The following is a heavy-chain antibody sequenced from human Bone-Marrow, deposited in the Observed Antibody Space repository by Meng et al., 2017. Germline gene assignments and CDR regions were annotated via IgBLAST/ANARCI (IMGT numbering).Heavy chain of an antibody. CDR3: ARGPSSAANWFDP. V-gene: IGHV1-2*06. Sequence: ASVKVSCKASGYTFPDYWLHWVRRAPGQGLEWMGRINPKTGGTSYVQKLQGRVTMTRDTTISTAYMELSSLRSDDTAVYYCARGPSSAANWFDPWGQGTLVTVPQ. J-gene: IGHJ5*02. CDR2: INPKTGGT. D-gene: IGHD3-3*01. CDR1: GYTFPDYW.